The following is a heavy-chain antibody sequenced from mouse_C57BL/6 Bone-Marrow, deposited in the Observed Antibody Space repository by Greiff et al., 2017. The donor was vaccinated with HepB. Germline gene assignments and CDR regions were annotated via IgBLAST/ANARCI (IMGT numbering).Heavy chain of an antibody. CDR3: ARSHYSKMRDYYAMDY. Sequence: QVQLQQPGAELVMPGASVKLSCKASGYTFTSYWMHWVKQRPGQGLEWIGEIDPSDSYTNYNQKFKGKSTLTVDKSSSTAYMQLSSLTSEDSAVYYCARSHYSKMRDYYAMDYWGQGTSVTVSS. V-gene: IGHV1-69*01. CDR1: GYTFTSYW. D-gene: IGHD2-5*01. CDR2: IDPSDSYT. J-gene: IGHJ4*01.